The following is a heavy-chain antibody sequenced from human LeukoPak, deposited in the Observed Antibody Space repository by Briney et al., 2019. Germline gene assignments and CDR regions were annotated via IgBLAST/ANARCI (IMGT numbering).Heavy chain of an antibody. Sequence: ASVKVSCKASGYTFTGYYMHWVRQAPGQGLACMGWISPNSGGTNYAQKFQGRVTMTRDTSISTAYMELSSLRSDDTAVYYCARGDSDYYYYGMDVWGQGTTVTVSS. D-gene: IGHD5-24*01. CDR3: ARGDSDYYYYGMDV. J-gene: IGHJ6*02. CDR2: ISPNSGGT. V-gene: IGHV1-2*02. CDR1: GYTFTGYY.